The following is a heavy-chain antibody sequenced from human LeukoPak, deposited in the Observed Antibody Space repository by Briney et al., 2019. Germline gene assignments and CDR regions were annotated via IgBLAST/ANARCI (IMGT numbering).Heavy chain of an antibody. CDR2: IYYSGST. D-gene: IGHD6-6*01. Sequence: SETLSLTCTVSGGSISSYYWSWIRQPPGKGLEWIGYIYYSGSTNYNPSLKSRVTITVDTSKNQFSLKLSSVTAADTAVYYCARQAEYSPRGYFDYWGQGTLVTVSS. CDR1: GGSISSYY. CDR3: ARQAEYSPRGYFDY. V-gene: IGHV4-59*08. J-gene: IGHJ4*02.